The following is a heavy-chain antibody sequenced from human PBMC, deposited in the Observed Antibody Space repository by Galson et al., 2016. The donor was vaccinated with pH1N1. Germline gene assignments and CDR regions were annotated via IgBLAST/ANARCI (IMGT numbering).Heavy chain of an antibody. J-gene: IGHJ4*02. Sequence: SLRLSCAASGFSFNNYGMHWVRQAPGKGLEWVSAFSGSGSSTYFADSVKGRFTISRDNSKNTLYLQMDSLRAEDTAVYYCAKPSDKRLQFYYFDSWGQGTLVTVSS. CDR2: FSGSGSST. CDR1: GFSFNNYG. V-gene: IGHV3-23*01. CDR3: AKPSDKRLQFYYFDS. D-gene: IGHD5-24*01.